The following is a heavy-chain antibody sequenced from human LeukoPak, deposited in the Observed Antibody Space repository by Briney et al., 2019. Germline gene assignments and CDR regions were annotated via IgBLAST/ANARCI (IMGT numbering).Heavy chain of an antibody. V-gene: IGHV3-30-3*01. D-gene: IGHD6-13*01. CDR3: ARDPSIAAAGTNYFDY. CDR2: ISYDGSNK. Sequence: GRSLRLSCAASGFTFSSYAMHWVRQAPGKGLEWVAVISYDGSNKYYADSVKGRFTISRDNSKNTLYLQMNSLRAEDTAVYYCARDPSIAAAGTNYFDYWGQGTLVTVSS. CDR1: GFTFSSYA. J-gene: IGHJ4*02.